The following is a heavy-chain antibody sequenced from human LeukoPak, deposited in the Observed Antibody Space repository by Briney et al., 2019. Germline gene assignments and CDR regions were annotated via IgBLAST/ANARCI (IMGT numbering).Heavy chain of an antibody. J-gene: IGHJ6*02. D-gene: IGHD3-16*01. CDR1: GFTFSDSW. Sequence: PGGSLRLSCAASGFTFSDSWMSWVRQAPGKGLEWVDNMNQDGSEKDYVDSVKGRFTISRDNARNSLYLQMGSLRAEDTAVYYCATYTHWVAGDVWGQGTTVTVSS. CDR2: MNQDGSEK. V-gene: IGHV3-7*01. CDR3: ATYTHWVAGDV.